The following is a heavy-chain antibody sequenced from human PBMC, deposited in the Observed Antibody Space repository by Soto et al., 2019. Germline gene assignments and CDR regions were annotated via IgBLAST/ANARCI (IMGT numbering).Heavy chain of an antibody. CDR1: GYRFTRYW. V-gene: IGHV5-10-1*01. CDR2: IDPSDSYT. CDR3: ARLVYYDSSGYNDY. J-gene: IGHJ4*02. D-gene: IGHD3-22*01. Sequence: GESLKLSCTGSGYRFTRYWISWVRQMPGKGLEWMGRIDPSDSYTNYSPSFQGHVTISADKSISTAYLQWSSLKASDTAMYYCARLVYYDSSGYNDYWGQGTLVTVSS.